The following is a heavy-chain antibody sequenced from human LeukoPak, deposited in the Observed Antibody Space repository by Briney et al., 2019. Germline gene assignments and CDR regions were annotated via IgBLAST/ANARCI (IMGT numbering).Heavy chain of an antibody. CDR3: ARLRYEDISVVDY. V-gene: IGHV4-39*01. CDR2: IYYSGST. D-gene: IGHD2-15*01. J-gene: IGHJ4*02. CDR1: GGSISSSSYY. Sequence: PSETLSLTCTVSGGSISSSSYYWGWIRQPPGKGLEWIGSIYYSGSTYYNPSLKSRVTISVDTSKNQFSLKLSSVTAVDTAVYYCARLRYEDISVVDYWGQGTLVTVSS.